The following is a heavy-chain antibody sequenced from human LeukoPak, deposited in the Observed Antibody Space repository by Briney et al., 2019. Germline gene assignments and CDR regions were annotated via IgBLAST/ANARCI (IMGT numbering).Heavy chain of an antibody. J-gene: IGHJ4*02. V-gene: IGHV3-66*01. CDR2: IYSGGST. CDR1: GFTVSSNY. CDR3: AKAEGSYPPHSIDY. D-gene: IGHD1-26*01. Sequence: GGSLRLSCAASGFTVSSNYTSWVRQAPGKGLEWVSVIYSGGSTYYADSVKGRFTISRDNSKNTLYLQMNSLRAEDTAVYYCAKAEGSYPPHSIDYWGQGTLVTVSS.